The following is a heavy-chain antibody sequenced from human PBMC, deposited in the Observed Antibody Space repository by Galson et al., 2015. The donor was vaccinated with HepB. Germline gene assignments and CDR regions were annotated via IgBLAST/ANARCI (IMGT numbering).Heavy chain of an antibody. D-gene: IGHD3-9*01. CDR3: VHQYYDILTGYSHSDY. CDR1: GFTFSSYA. J-gene: IGHJ4*02. Sequence: SLRLSCAASGFTFSSYAMHWVRQAPGKGLEYVSAISSNGGSTYYADSVKGRFTISRDNSKNTLYLQMSSLRAEDTAVYYCVHQYYDILTGYSHSDYWGQGTLVTVSS. CDR2: ISSNGGST. V-gene: IGHV3-64D*06.